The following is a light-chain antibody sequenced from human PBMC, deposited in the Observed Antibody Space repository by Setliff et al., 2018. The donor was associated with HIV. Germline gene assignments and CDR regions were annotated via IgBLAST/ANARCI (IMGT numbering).Light chain of an antibody. V-gene: IGLV2-14*01. CDR3: SSYASTNTLP. CDR2: EVR. Sequence: QSALTQPASVSGSPGQSITISCTGTSSVVGGYTYVSWYQQHTGKAPKLIIYEVRNRPSGVSDRFSGSKSGNTASLTISGLQAEDEADYYCSSYASTNTLPFGTGTKVTVI. J-gene: IGLJ1*01. CDR1: SSVVGGYTY.